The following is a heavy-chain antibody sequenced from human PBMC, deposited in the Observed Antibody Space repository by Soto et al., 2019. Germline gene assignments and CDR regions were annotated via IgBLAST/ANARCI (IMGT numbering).Heavy chain of an antibody. CDR3: ARAGGYGIDY. D-gene: IGHD5-12*01. V-gene: IGHV4-59*01. CDR1: AGSISSYY. Sequence: SETLSLTCTVSAGSISSYYWSWIRHPPGNGLEWIGYIYYSESTNYNPSPKRRVTISVDTSKTHSSLKLSSVTAADTAVYYCARAGGYGIDYWGQGTLVTVSS. CDR2: IYYSEST. J-gene: IGHJ4*02.